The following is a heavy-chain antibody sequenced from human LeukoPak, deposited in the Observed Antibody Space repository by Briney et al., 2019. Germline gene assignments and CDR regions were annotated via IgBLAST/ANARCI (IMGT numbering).Heavy chain of an antibody. D-gene: IGHD3-10*01. J-gene: IGHJ4*02. V-gene: IGHV4-59*01. CDR2: IYYSGSA. Sequence: SETLSLTCTVSGGSISSYYWSWIRQPAGKGLEWIGYIYYSGSANYNPSLESRVTLSVDTSKNQFSLKLSSVTAADTAVYYCAREYYGSGNSSPSHSDYWGQGTLVTVSS. CDR1: GGSISSYY. CDR3: AREYYGSGNSSPSHSDY.